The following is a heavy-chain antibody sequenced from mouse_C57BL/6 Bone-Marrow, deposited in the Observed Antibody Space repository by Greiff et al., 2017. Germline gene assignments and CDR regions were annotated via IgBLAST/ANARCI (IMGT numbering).Heavy chain of an antibody. D-gene: IGHD4-1*01. CDR3: EREELGLFWWFDG. CDR2: IDPSDSYT. Sequence: QVQLQQPGAELVKPGASVKLSCKASGYTFTSYWMQWVKQRPGQSLEWIGEIDPSDSYTNYNQKFKGKATLTVDTSSSTAYMQLRSLTSEDSAVYYCEREELGLFWWFDGWGTGTTVTVSS. V-gene: IGHV1-50*01. J-gene: IGHJ1*03. CDR1: GYTFTSYW.